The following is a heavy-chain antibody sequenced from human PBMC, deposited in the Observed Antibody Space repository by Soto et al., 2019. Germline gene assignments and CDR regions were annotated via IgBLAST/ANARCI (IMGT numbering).Heavy chain of an antibody. CDR2: ISGSGGST. J-gene: IGHJ6*04. V-gene: IGHV3-23*01. D-gene: IGHD3-9*01. Sequence: PGGSLRLSCAASGFTFSSYAMSWVRQAPGKGLEWVPAISGSGGSTYYADSVKGRFTISRDNSKNTLYLQMNSLRAEDTAVYYCAKDYYDILTGSMDVWGKGTTVTVSS. CDR3: AKDYYDILTGSMDV. CDR1: GFTFSSYA.